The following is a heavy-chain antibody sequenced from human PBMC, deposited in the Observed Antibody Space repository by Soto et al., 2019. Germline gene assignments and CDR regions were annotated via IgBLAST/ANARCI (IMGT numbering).Heavy chain of an antibody. CDR3: ARGDGEVYFQH. CDR2: IYYRGST. CDR1: GGSISSGGYY. J-gene: IGHJ1*01. Sequence: QVKLQESGPGLVKPSQTLSLTCTVSGGSISSGGYYWSWIRQHPGKGLEWIGYIYYRGSTYYNTSLKSRVTISVDTSKNQFSLKLSSVTAADTAVYYCARGDGEVYFQHWGQGTLVTVSS. V-gene: IGHV4-31*03.